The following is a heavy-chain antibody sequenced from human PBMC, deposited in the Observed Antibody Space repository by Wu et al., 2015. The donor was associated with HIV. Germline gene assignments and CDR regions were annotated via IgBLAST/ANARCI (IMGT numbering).Heavy chain of an antibody. J-gene: IGHJ4*02. V-gene: IGHV1-18*01. CDR1: GYTFTSFG. D-gene: IGHD3-10*01. CDR2: ISVYNGNT. CDR3: ARDIFYYYGSGSFNNAPFDY. Sequence: QVQLVQSGAEVKKPGASVKVSCKASGYTFTSFGISWVRQAPGQGLEWMGWISVYNGNTYYAQNLQGRVTMTTDTSTSTAYMELRSLRSDDTAVYYCARDIFYYYGSGSFNNAPFDYWGQGTLVTVSS.